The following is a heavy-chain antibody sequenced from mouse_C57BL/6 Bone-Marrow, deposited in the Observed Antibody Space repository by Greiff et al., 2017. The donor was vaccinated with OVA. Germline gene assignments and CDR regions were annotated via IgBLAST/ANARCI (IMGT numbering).Heavy chain of an antibody. V-gene: IGHV1-19*01. CDR1: GYTFTDYY. Sequence: EVQLQQSGPVLVKPGASVKMSCKASGYTFTDYYMNWVKQSHGKSLEWIGVINPYNGGTSYNQKFKGKATLTVDKSSSTAYMELNSLTSEDSAVYYCARVLITTVVARRYFDVWGTGTTVTVSS. D-gene: IGHD1-1*01. J-gene: IGHJ1*03. CDR3: ARVLITTVVARRYFDV. CDR2: INPYNGGT.